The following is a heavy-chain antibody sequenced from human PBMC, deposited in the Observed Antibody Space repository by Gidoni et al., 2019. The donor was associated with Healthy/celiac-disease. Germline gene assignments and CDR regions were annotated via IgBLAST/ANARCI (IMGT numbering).Heavy chain of an antibody. CDR2: ISGSGGST. D-gene: IGHD6-13*01. J-gene: IGHJ4*02. Sequence: EVQLLESGGGLVQPGGSLRLSCAASGFTFSSDARSWVRQAPGKGLEWVSAISGSGGSTYYADSVKGRFTISRENSKNTLYLQMNSLRAEDTAVYYCAKETTSFVAAAPYPYYFDYWGQGTLVTVSS. V-gene: IGHV3-23*01. CDR3: AKETTSFVAAAPYPYYFDY. CDR1: GFTFSSDA.